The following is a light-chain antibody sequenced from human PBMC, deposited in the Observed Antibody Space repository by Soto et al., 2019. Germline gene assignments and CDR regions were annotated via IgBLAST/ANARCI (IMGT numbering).Light chain of an antibody. Sequence: QSVLTQPASVSGSPGQSITISCTGTSSDVGGYNYVSWYRQHPGKAPKLMIYDVSNRPSGVSNRFSGSKSGNTASLTISGLKAEDEADYYSSSYTSSSPLYVFGTGTKLTVL. CDR1: SSDVGGYNY. V-gene: IGLV2-14*01. CDR3: SSYTSSSPLYV. CDR2: DVS. J-gene: IGLJ1*01.